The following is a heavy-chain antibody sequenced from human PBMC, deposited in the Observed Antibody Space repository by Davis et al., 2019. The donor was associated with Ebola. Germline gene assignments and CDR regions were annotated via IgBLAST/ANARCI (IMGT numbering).Heavy chain of an antibody. Sequence: GESLKISCAASGFTFSSYAMSWVRQAPGKGLEWVSSISSSSSYIYYADSVKGRFTISRDNAKNSLYLQMNSLRAEDTAVYYCARGRDYYDSSGYSDAFDIWGQGTMVTVSS. CDR2: ISSSSSYI. CDR3: ARGRDYYDSSGYSDAFDI. CDR1: GFTFSSYA. D-gene: IGHD3-22*01. V-gene: IGHV3-21*01. J-gene: IGHJ3*02.